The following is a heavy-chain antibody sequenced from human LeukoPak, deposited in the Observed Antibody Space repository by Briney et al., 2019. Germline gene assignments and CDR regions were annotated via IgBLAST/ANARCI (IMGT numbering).Heavy chain of an antibody. V-gene: IGHV3-7*01. J-gene: IGHJ6*03. CDR2: IKKDGSDK. CDR3: ARDLESLGVTLVSYFYYYMDV. CDR1: GFALKNYW. D-gene: IGHD3-3*01. Sequence: GGSLRLSCEASGFALKNYWMSWVHQAPGKGLEWVANIKKDGSDKYYVDSVKGRFTISRDNAENSLYLQMNSLRAEDTAIYYCARDLESLGVTLVSYFYYYMDVWGKGTTVTVSS.